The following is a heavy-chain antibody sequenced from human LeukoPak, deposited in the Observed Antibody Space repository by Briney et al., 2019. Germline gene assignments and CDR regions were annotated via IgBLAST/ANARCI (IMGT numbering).Heavy chain of an antibody. CDR1: GGSISSGGYA. V-gene: IGHV4-30-2*01. CDR3: ARHGGTRVTLVEVFYFDY. D-gene: IGHD4-11*01. Sequence: SETLSLTCAVSGGSISSGGYAWSWIRQPPGKGLEWIGYIYDTGDTYYNPSLKSRVIISLDRSKNQFSLKLSSVTAADTAVYYCARHGGTRVTLVEVFYFDYWGQGALVTVSS. J-gene: IGHJ4*02. CDR2: IYDTGDT.